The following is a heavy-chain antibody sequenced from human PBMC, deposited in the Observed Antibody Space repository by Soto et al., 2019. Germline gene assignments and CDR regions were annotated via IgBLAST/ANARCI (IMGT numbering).Heavy chain of an antibody. V-gene: IGHV1-2*02. CDR3: AKDLTRQLAYWLDP. Sequence: ASVKVSCKASGFSFTGYYIHWLRQTPGQGLEWMGWINAHSGGTEYAQKFQGRVTLTRDTSIATAYLTLTSLASDDTALYYCAKDLTRQLAYWLDPWGQGTQVTVSS. D-gene: IGHD6-6*01. CDR2: INAHSGGT. J-gene: IGHJ5*02. CDR1: GFSFTGYY.